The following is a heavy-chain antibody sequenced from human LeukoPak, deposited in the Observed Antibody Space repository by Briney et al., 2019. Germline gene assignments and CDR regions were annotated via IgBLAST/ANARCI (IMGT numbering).Heavy chain of an antibody. D-gene: IGHD3-3*01. Sequence: ASVKVSCKASVYTFTGYYMHWVRQAPGQGLEWMGWINPKSRGTNYAEKFQGRVTMTRDTSIRTAYMELSRLRSDDTAVYYCARETNDFRSGFDYWGQGTLVTVSS. J-gene: IGHJ4*02. CDR3: ARETNDFRSGFDY. V-gene: IGHV1-2*02. CDR2: INPKSRGT. CDR1: VYTFTGYY.